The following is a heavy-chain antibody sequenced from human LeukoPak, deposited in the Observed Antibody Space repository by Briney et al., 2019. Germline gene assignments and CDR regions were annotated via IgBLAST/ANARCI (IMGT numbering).Heavy chain of an antibody. D-gene: IGHD5-12*01. CDR3: ARDWLKPYDYYDMDV. V-gene: IGHV1-3*01. Sequence: SQDFQGRVTITRDTSARTAYMELSSLTSEDTAVYYCARDWLKPYDYYDMDVWGQGTTVTVSS. J-gene: IGHJ6*02.